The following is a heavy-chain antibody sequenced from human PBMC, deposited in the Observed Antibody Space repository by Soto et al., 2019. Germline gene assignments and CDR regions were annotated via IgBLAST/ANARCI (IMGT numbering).Heavy chain of an antibody. CDR2: ISGSGSST. CDR1: GFTFSSYA. V-gene: IGHV3-23*01. J-gene: IGHJ4*02. D-gene: IGHD6-19*01. Sequence: GSLRLSCAASGFTFSSYAMNWVRQAPGKGLEWVSVISGSGSSTYYADSVKGRFTISRDNSKNTLYLQMNSLRAEDTAVYYCASRSSGWYFDYWGQGTLVTVSS. CDR3: ASRSSGWYFDY.